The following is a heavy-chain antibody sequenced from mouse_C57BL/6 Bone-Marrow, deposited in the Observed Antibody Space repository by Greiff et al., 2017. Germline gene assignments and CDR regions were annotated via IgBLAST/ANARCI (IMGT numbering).Heavy chain of an antibody. J-gene: IGHJ2*01. V-gene: IGHV1-55*01. CDR3: ARPIYYGTQYYFDY. CDR2: IYPGSGST. Sequence: QVQLQQSGAELVKPGASVKMSCKASGYTFTSYWITWVKQRPGQGLEWIGDIYPGSGSTNYNEKFKSKATLTVDTSSSTAYMQLSSLTSEDSAVYDCARPIYYGTQYYFDYWGQGTTLTVSS. CDR1: GYTFTSYW. D-gene: IGHD2-1*01.